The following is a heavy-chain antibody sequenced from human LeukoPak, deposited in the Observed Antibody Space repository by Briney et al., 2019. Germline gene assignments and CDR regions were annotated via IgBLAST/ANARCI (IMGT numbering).Heavy chain of an antibody. D-gene: IGHD3-22*01. CDR2: IIPIFGTA. CDR1: GGTFSSYA. Sequence: GSSVNVSCKASGGTFSSYAISWVRQAPGQGLEWMGGIIPIFGTANYAQKFQGRVTITADESTSTAYMELSSLRSEDTAVYYCARVGPRITMIVVENWFDPWGQGTLVTVSS. V-gene: IGHV1-69*01. J-gene: IGHJ5*02. CDR3: ARVGPRITMIVVENWFDP.